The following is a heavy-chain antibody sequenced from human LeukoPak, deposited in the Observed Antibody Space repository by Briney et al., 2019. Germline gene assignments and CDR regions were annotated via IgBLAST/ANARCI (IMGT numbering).Heavy chain of an antibody. Sequence: PSETLSLTCTVPGGSISSYYWSWIRQPPGKGLEWIGYIFYSGSTKYNPSLKSRLTMSLDTSKNQFSLRLSSVTAADTAVYFCARGAAGTGAADYWGQGTLVTVSS. CDR3: ARGAAGTGAADY. D-gene: IGHD6-13*01. CDR2: IFYSGST. CDR1: GGSISSYY. J-gene: IGHJ4*02. V-gene: IGHV4-59*01.